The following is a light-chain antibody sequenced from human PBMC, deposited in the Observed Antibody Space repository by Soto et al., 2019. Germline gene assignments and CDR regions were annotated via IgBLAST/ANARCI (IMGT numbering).Light chain of an antibody. CDR2: AAY. CDR3: QQHYRYPRT. J-gene: IGKJ1*01. V-gene: IGKV1-17*01. CDR1: QVISND. Sequence: DIQMTQSPSSLSASVGDRVTLTCRASQVISNDLAWYQQKPGQAPKRLIYAAYTLQSGVPSRFSGSGSGTEFTLTISSLQAEDFATYYCQQHYRYPRTFGQGTKVDIK.